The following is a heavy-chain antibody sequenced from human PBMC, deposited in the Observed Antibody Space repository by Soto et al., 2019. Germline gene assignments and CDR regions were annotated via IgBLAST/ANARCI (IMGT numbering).Heavy chain of an antibody. Sequence: QVQLVQSGAEVKKPGSSVKVSCKASGGTFSSYAISWVRQAPGQGLEWMGEIITIFGKANYAQKFQGRVTITANKSTSKAYMEQSSLKFDDWAVYYGALPKKNYYSYYGMDVWGQGTTVT. V-gene: IGHV1-69*14. CDR1: GGTFSSYA. J-gene: IGHJ6*02. CDR2: IITIFGKA. CDR3: ALPKKNYYSYYGMDV.